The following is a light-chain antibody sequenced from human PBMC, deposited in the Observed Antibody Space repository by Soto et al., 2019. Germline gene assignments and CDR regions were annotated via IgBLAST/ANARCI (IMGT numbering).Light chain of an antibody. CDR2: GVS. Sequence: QSALTQPASVSGSPGQSIAISCTGTGSDVGGYNYVSWYQHHPGKAPKLIIYGVSNRPSGVSDRFSGSKSGNTASLTISGLQAEDEADYYCTSYTSSSPRKVFGGGTKLTVL. CDR3: TSYTSSSPRKV. CDR1: GSDVGGYNY. V-gene: IGLV2-14*01. J-gene: IGLJ3*02.